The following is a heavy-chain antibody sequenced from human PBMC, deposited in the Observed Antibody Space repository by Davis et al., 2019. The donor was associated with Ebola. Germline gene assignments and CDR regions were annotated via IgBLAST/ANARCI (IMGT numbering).Heavy chain of an antibody. D-gene: IGHD3-22*01. V-gene: IGHV4-39*01. J-gene: IGHJ6*02. Sequence: SETLSLTCTVSGGSISSSSYYWGWIRQPPGKGLEWIGSIYYSGSTYYNPSLKSRLTISVETYRNQFSLKLNSVTAADTAVYYCARRTNDSSGYYLHYYGMDVWGQGTTVTVSS. CDR2: IYYSGST. CDR3: ARRTNDSSGYYLHYYGMDV. CDR1: GGSISSSSYY.